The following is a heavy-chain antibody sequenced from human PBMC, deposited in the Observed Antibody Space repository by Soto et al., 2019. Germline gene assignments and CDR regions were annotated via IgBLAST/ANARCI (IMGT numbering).Heavy chain of an antibody. CDR3: AKVVYKAAAAYYYYYGMDV. D-gene: IGHD6-13*01. CDR1: GFTFSSYG. V-gene: IGHV3-30*18. Sequence: PGGSLRLSCAASGFTFSSYGMHWVRQAPGKGLEWVAVISYDGSNKYYADSVKGRFTISRDNSKNTLYLQMNSLRAEDTAVYYCAKVVYKAAAAYYYYYGMDVWGQGTTVTDSS. J-gene: IGHJ6*02. CDR2: ISYDGSNK.